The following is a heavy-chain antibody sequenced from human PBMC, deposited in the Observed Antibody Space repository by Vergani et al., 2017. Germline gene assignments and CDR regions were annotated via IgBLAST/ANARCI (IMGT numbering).Heavy chain of an antibody. CDR3: ARVNTETNGHLYYYYYMDV. D-gene: IGHD4-11*01. J-gene: IGHJ6*03. V-gene: IGHV4-34*01. Sequence: QVQLQQWGGGLLKPSETLSLTCVVNGRSFTSYHWTWIRQSPGEGLEWVGDIDHTGRPDYNPSLKSRLTMSVDKSRNQSSLTLNSVTATDTAIYFCARVNTETNGHLYYYYYMDVWGQGTAVTVS. CDR1: GRSFTSYH. CDR2: IDHTGRP.